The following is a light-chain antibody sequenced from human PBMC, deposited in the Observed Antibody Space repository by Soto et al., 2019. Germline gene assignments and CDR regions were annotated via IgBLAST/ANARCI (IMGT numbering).Light chain of an antibody. J-gene: IGLJ1*01. Sequence: QSALTQPPSASGSPGQSVTISCTGTSSDVGGYNYVSWYQQHPGKAPKLIIYAVNKWPSGVPDRFSGSKSGNTASLTVSGLQAEDEADYYCSSYADTSYIVFGSGTKVT. CDR2: AVN. CDR1: SSDVGGYNY. V-gene: IGLV2-8*01. CDR3: SSYADTSYIV.